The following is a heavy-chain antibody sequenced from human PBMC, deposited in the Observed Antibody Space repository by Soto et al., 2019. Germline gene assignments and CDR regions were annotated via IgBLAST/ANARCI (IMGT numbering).Heavy chain of an antibody. V-gene: IGHV3-49*03. CDR3: TRSSTVGSLDY. D-gene: IGHD3-10*01. J-gene: IGHJ4*02. CDR2: TRSKTYGGTA. CDR1: GFILSDYD. Sequence: GGSLRLSCRTSGFILSDYDVSWFRQAPGKGLEWVGFTRSKTYGGTAEYAASVKGRFSISRDDSKTIAYLQMNSLKTEDTAVYYCTRSSTVGSLDYWGQGTLVTVSS.